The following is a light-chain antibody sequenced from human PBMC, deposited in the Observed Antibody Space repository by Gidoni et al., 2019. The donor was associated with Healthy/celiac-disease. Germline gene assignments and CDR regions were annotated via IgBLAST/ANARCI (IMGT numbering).Light chain of an antibody. CDR3: QESYSTPA. J-gene: IGKJ1*01. CDR1: KSISSY. V-gene: IGKV1-39*01. Sequence: DIHMTQSPSSLSASVGDRVTITCRASKSISSYLNWDQQKPGKAPKLLIYAASSLQSGVPSRFSGSGSGTDFTLTSSSLQPEDFATYYCQESYSTPAFGQGTKVEIK. CDR2: AAS.